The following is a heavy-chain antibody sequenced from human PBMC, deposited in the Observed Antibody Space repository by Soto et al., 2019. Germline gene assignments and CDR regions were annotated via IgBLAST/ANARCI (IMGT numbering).Heavy chain of an antibody. CDR1: GFTFGNFW. D-gene: IGHD1-26*01. CDR3: AKLPWEVAPS. V-gene: IGHV3-74*03. Sequence: GGSLRLSCSDSGFTFGNFWIHWVRQAPGKGLEWVSHIGPGGTDIVYADSVKGRFIISRDNARNTVYLQMNSLEAEDTAVYYCAKLPWEVAPSWGQGTLVTVSS. J-gene: IGHJ5*02. CDR2: IGPGGTDI.